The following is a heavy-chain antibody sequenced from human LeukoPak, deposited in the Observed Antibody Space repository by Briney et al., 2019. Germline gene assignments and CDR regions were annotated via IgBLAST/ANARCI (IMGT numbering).Heavy chain of an antibody. D-gene: IGHD2-2*01. V-gene: IGHV4-59*01. Sequence: PSETLSLTCTVSGGSISSYYWSWIRQPTGKGLEWIGYIYYSGSTNYNPSLKSRVTISVDTPKNQFSLKLSSVTAADTAVYYCARVYCSSTSCQYHFDYWGQGTLVTVSS. J-gene: IGHJ4*02. CDR2: IYYSGST. CDR3: ARVYCSSTSCQYHFDY. CDR1: GGSISSYY.